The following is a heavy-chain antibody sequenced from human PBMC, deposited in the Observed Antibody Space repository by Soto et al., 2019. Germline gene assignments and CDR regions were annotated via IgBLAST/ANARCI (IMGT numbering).Heavy chain of an antibody. D-gene: IGHD3-22*01. CDR1: GYIFAGYW. V-gene: IGHV5-10-1*01. Sequence: PGESLKISCKGSGYIFAGYWITWVLQKRGKGLEWMGRIDPSDSLTYYSPSFRGHVTISVTKSITTVFLQWSSLRASDTAMYYCARQIYDSDTGPNFQYYFDSWGQGTPVTVSS. J-gene: IGHJ4*02. CDR2: IDPSDSLT. CDR3: ARQIYDSDTGPNFQYYFDS.